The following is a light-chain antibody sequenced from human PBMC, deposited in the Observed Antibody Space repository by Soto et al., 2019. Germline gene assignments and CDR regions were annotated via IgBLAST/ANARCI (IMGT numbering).Light chain of an antibody. CDR1: QSRSSY. V-gene: IGKV1-39*01. Sequence: DVEMTQSPSSLSASVGDRVTISCRAIQSRSSYLNWYQQKPRKAPKLLIYVASSLQSGVPSRFSGSGSGTDFTLTISSLQPEDFATYYCQQSYSTYITFGQGTRLEIK. J-gene: IGKJ5*01. CDR3: QQSYSTYIT. CDR2: VAS.